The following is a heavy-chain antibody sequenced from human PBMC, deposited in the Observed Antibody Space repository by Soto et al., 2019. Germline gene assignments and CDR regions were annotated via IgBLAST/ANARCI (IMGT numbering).Heavy chain of an antibody. CDR3: AIDTYFDNSGYYYDY. J-gene: IGHJ4*02. D-gene: IGHD3-22*01. V-gene: IGHV1-18*01. CDR2: ISPYSENT. CDR1: NYSFTTYG. Sequence: QVQLVQSGGEVKKPGASVKVSCKASNYSFTTYGISWVRQAPGQGLEWMGWISPYSENTNYARKFQDRVTLTTDSSTNTAYMELKSLRSDDTAVYFCAIDTYFDNSGYYYDYWGQGTLVTVSS.